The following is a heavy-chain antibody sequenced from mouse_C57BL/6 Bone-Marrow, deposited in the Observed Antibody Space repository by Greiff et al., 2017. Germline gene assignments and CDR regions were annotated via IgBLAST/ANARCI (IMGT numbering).Heavy chain of an antibody. CDR3: TSYYDSSYAWFAY. V-gene: IGHV6-6*01. CDR2: IRNKANNHAT. J-gene: IGHJ3*01. D-gene: IGHD1-1*01. CDR1: GFTFSDAW. Sequence: EVMLVESGGGLVQPGGSMKLSCAASGFTFSDAWMDWVRQSPEKGLEWVAEIRNKANNHATYYAESVKGRFTISRNDSKSSVYLQMNSLSAEDTGIYYCTSYYDSSYAWFAYWGQGTLVTVSA.